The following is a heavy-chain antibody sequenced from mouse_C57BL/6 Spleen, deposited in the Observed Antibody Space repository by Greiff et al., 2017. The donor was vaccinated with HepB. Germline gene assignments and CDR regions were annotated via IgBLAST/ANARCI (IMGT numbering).Heavy chain of an antibody. Sequence: EVKLVESGGGLVQPGGSLKLSCAASGFTFSDYYMYWVRQTPEKRLEWVAYISNGGGSTYYPDTVKGRVTISRDNAKNTLYLQMSRLKSEATAMYYCARRVYVNYRYAMDYWGQGTSVTVSS. J-gene: IGHJ4*01. V-gene: IGHV5-12*01. D-gene: IGHD2-10*02. CDR3: ARRVYVNYRYAMDY. CDR1: GFTFSDYY. CDR2: ISNGGGST.